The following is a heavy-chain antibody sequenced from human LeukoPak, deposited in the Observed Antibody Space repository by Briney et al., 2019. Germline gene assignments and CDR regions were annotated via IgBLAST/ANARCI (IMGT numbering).Heavy chain of an antibody. CDR3: ARDILGYNWFDP. D-gene: IGHD7-27*01. V-gene: IGHV3-21*01. CDR1: GFTFSSYS. J-gene: IGHJ5*02. Sequence: GGSLRLSCAASGFTFSSYSMNWVRQTPGKGLEWVSSISSSSSYIYYADSVKGRFTISRDNAKNSLYLQMNSLRAEDTAVYYCARDILGYNWFDPWGQGTLVTVSS. CDR2: ISSSSSYI.